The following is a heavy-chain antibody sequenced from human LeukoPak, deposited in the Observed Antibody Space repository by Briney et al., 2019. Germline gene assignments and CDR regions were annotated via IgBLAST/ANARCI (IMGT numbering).Heavy chain of an antibody. D-gene: IGHD7-27*01. CDR3: VRGNWGSDFDY. CDR2: IYHSGST. J-gene: IGHJ4*02. V-gene: IGHV4-59*08. Sequence: SETLSLTCTVSGASISSYYWTWIRQPPGKGLEWIGSIYHSGSTFYNPSLKSRVTISVDPSKNQFSLKLSSVTAADTAVYYCVRGNWGSDFDYWGQGTLVTVSS. CDR1: GASISSYY.